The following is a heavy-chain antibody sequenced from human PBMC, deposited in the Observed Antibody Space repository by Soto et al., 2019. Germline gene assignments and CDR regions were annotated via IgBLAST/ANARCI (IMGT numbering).Heavy chain of an antibody. CDR3: ARGPYDSSGYYSFSDY. Sequence: GASVKVSCKAARYTFTSYYIHWVRQAPGQGLEWMGWINPNNGYTKYAQKLQGRVTMTTDTSTSTAYMELRSLRSDDTAVYYCARGPYDSSGYYSFSDYWGQGTLVTVSS. V-gene: IGHV1-18*04. D-gene: IGHD3-22*01. J-gene: IGHJ4*02. CDR1: RYTFTSYY. CDR2: INPNNGYT.